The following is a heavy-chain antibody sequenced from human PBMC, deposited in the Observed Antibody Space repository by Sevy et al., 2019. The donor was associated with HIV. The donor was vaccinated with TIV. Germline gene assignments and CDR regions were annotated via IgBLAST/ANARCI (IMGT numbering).Heavy chain of an antibody. V-gene: IGHV5-51*01. CDR2: IYPGDSDT. CDR3: ATTYDGSGSYFLPYYFDY. CDR1: GYSFTSYW. J-gene: IGHJ4*02. Sequence: GESLKISCKGSGYSFTSYWIGWVRQMPGKGLEWMGIIYPGDSDTRYSPSFQGQVTISADKSISTAYLQWSSLKASDTAMYYCATTYDGSGSYFLPYYFDYWGQGTLVTVSS. D-gene: IGHD3-10*01.